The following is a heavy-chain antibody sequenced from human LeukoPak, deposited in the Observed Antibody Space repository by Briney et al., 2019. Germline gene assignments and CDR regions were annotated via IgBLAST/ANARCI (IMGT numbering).Heavy chain of an antibody. CDR2: IYPGDSDT. V-gene: IGHV5-51*01. Sequence: GESLKISCKGSGYSFTSYWIGWVRQMPGKGLEWMGIIYPGDSDTRYSPSFQGQVTISADKSISTAYLQWSSLKASDTAMYYCARLCYYDSSGYSKPPDAFDIWGQGTMVTVSS. CDR1: GYSFTSYW. J-gene: IGHJ3*02. D-gene: IGHD3-22*01. CDR3: ARLCYYDSSGYSKPPDAFDI.